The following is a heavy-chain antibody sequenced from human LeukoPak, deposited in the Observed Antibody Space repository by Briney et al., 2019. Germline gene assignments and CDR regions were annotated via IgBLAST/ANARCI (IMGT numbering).Heavy chain of an antibody. D-gene: IGHD6-13*01. CDR2: ISYDGSNK. J-gene: IGHJ4*02. Sequence: PGRSLRLSCAASGVTFSIYSMHWVRQAPGKGLEWVTTISYDGSNKYYADSVKGRFTTSRDNSKDTLYLQMTSLRVEDTAMYYCAPLPGIASAGVDSWGQGTLVTVSS. CDR3: APLPGIASAGVDS. V-gene: IGHV3-30*04. CDR1: GVTFSIYS.